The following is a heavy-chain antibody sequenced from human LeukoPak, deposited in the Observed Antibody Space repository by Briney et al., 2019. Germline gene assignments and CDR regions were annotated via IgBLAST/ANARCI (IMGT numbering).Heavy chain of an antibody. D-gene: IGHD3-10*01. Sequence: GGSLRLSCAASGFTFSSYAMHWVRQAPGKGLEWVAVISYDGSNKYYADSVKGRFTISRDNSKNTLFLHMNSLRAEDTAVYSCAKGYYGSGSYGWFDYWGQGTLVTVSS. CDR2: ISYDGSNK. V-gene: IGHV3-30*04. J-gene: IGHJ4*02. CDR3: AKGYYGSGSYGWFDY. CDR1: GFTFSSYA.